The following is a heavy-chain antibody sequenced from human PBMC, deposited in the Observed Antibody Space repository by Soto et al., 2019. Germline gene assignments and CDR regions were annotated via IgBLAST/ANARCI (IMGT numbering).Heavy chain of an antibody. CDR3: ARADYYDSSGFYCDC. CDR1: GYIFTNHY. CDR2: INPSGGST. Sequence: QVQLVQSGAEMKKPGASVKVSCKASGYIFTNHYIHWVRQAPGQGLEWMGIINPSGGSTNYLQKFQGRITMTRDTSTSTVYMELSSLRSEDTAVYFCARADYYDSSGFYCDCWGQGTLVTVSS. V-gene: IGHV1-46*01. J-gene: IGHJ4*02. D-gene: IGHD3-22*01.